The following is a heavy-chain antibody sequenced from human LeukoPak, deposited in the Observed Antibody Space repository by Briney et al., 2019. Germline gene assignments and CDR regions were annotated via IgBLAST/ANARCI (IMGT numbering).Heavy chain of an antibody. CDR2: INAGNGNT. D-gene: IGHD6-19*01. Sequence: ASVKVSCKASGYTFTSYAMQWVRQAPGQRLEWMGWINAGNGNTKYSQKFQGRVTITRDTSASTAYMELSSLRSEDTAVYYCARDSSGWDPFYHFDYWGQGTLVTVSS. V-gene: IGHV1-3*01. J-gene: IGHJ4*02. CDR3: ARDSSGWDPFYHFDY. CDR1: GYTFTSYA.